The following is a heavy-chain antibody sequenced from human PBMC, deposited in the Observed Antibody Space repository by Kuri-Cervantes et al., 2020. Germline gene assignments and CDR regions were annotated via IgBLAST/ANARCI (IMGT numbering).Heavy chain of an antibody. D-gene: IGHD2-2*01. CDR1: GFSLSTSGVG. CDR2: IYWDDDK. J-gene: IGHJ6*03. Sequence: SGPTLVKPTQTLTLTCTFSGFSLSTSGVGVGWIRQPPGKALEWLALIYWDDDKRYGPSLKSRLTISKDTSKSQVVLTMTNMDPVDTATYYCARIYCSSTSCYGHGYYYYYMDVWGKGTTVTVSS. CDR3: ARIYCSSTSCYGHGYYYYYMDV. V-gene: IGHV2-5*05.